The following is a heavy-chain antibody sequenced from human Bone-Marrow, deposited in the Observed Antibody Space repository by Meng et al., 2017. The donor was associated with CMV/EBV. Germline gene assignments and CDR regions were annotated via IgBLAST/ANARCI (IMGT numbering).Heavy chain of an antibody. CDR3: ARRYCSSTSCLIDY. V-gene: IGHV3-23*01. J-gene: IGHJ4*02. Sequence: GESLKISCAASGFTFSSYAMSWVRQAPGKGLEWVSAISGSAGNTYYADSVKGRFTISRDNSKNTLYLHMNSLRAEDTAVYYCARRYCSSTSCLIDYWGQGTLVTVSS. CDR1: GFTFSSYA. CDR2: ISGSAGNT. D-gene: IGHD2-2*01.